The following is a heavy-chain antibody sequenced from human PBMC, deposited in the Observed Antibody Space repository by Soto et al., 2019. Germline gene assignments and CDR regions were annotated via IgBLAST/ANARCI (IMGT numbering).Heavy chain of an antibody. J-gene: IGHJ4*02. D-gene: IGHD3-10*01. CDR2: INPDGTTT. CDR3: VRAHEGVNDF. CDR1: GFTFSTYW. Sequence: GGSLRLSCSVSGFTFSTYWMHWVRQAPGKGLMWVSRINPDGTTTNYADSVRGRFTISRDNAKSTLWLQMNSLRDDDTAVYYCVRAHEGVNDFWGQGALVTVSS. V-gene: IGHV3-74*01.